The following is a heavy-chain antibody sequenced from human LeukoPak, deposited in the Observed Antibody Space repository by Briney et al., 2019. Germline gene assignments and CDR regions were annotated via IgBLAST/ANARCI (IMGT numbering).Heavy chain of an antibody. Sequence: ASVKVSCKVSGYTLTELSMHWVRQAPGKGLEWMGGFDPEDGETIYAQKFQGRVTMTEDTSTDTAYMELSSLRSEDTAVYYCATGLMVRGVNYYYGMDVWGQGTTVTVSS. J-gene: IGHJ6*02. D-gene: IGHD3-10*01. CDR3: ATGLMVRGVNYYYGMDV. CDR1: GYTLTELS. CDR2: FDPEDGET. V-gene: IGHV1-24*01.